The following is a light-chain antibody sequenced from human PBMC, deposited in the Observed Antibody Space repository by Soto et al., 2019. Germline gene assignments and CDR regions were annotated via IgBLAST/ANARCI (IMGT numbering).Light chain of an antibody. CDR1: QSVTTS. Sequence: ELVLTQSPATLSLSPGERATLSCRASQSVTTSLAWYEHKPGQAPRLLIYGASNRATGVPARISGSGSGTDFTLTISSLEPEDFAVYYCQQRSSWPVTFGQGTRLEIK. V-gene: IGKV3-11*01. J-gene: IGKJ5*01. CDR2: GAS. CDR3: QQRSSWPVT.